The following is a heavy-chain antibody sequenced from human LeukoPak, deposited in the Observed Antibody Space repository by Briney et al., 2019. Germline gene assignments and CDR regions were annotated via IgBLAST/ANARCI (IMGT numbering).Heavy chain of an antibody. Sequence: PGGSLRLSCEAYGLSFSNYGFYWVRQAPGKGLEWVSSISSSSSYIYYADSVKGRFTISRDNAKNSLYLQMNSLRAEDTAVYYCARGQRGTGDYWGQGTLVTVSS. CDR2: ISSSSSYI. CDR1: GLSFSNYG. CDR3: ARGQRGTGDY. D-gene: IGHD1-1*01. V-gene: IGHV3-21*01. J-gene: IGHJ4*02.